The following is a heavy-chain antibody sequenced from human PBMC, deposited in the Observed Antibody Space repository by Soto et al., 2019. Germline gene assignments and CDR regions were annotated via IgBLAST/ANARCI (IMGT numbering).Heavy chain of an antibody. V-gene: IGHV4-39*07. J-gene: IGHJ6*02. D-gene: IGHD6-19*01. CDR1: GGSISSSSYY. Sequence: SETLSLTCTVSGGSISSSSYYWGWIRQSPGKGLEWIGSIYYTGSTYYNPSLKSRVTISIDTSKNQFSLKLSSVTAADTAAYNCAGMQWPYGMDVWGQGTTVTVSS. CDR2: IYYTGST. CDR3: AGMQWPYGMDV.